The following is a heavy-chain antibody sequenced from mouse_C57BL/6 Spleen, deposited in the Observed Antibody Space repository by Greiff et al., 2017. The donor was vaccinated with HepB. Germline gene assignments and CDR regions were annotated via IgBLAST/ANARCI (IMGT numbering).Heavy chain of an antibody. D-gene: IGHD1-1*01. V-gene: IGHV7-3*01. J-gene: IGHJ2*01. Sequence: EVNVVESGGGLVQPGGSLSLSCAASGFTFTDYYMSWVRQPPGKALEWLGFIRNKANGYTTEYSASVKGRFTISRDNSQSILYLQMNALRAEDSATYYCARYNYYGSSYPYYFDYWGQGTTLTVSS. CDR3: ARYNYYGSSYPYYFDY. CDR2: IRNKANGYTT. CDR1: GFTFTDYY.